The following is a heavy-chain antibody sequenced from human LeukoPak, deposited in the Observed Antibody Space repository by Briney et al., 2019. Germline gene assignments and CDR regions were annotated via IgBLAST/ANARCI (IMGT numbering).Heavy chain of an antibody. CDR3: ARREDYYDSSGSDNDAFDI. CDR1: GGSISSGDYY. J-gene: IGHJ3*02. V-gene: IGHV4-30-4*01. CDR2: IYYSGST. D-gene: IGHD3-22*01. Sequence: SQTLSLTCTVSGGSISSGDYYWSWIRQPPGKGLEWIGYIYYSGSTYYNPSLKSRVTISVDTSKNQFSLKLSSVTAADTAVYYCARREDYYDSSGSDNDAFDIWGQGTMVTVSS.